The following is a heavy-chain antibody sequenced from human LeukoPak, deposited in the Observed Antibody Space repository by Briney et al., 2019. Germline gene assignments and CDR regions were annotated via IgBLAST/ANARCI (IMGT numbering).Heavy chain of an antibody. V-gene: IGHV4-61*01. J-gene: IGHJ4*02. CDR1: GGSVSSGSYY. D-gene: IGHD5-18*01. CDR3: ARGSRGYSYG. CDR2: IYYSGNT. Sequence: SETPSLTCTVSGGSVSSGSYYWSWIRQPPGKGLEWIGYIYYSGNTNYNPSLKSRVTISVDTSKNQFSLKLSSVTAADTALYYCARGSRGYSYGWGQGTLVTVSS.